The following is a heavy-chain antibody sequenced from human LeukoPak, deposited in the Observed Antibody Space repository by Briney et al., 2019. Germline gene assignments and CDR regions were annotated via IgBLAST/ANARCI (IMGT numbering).Heavy chain of an antibody. CDR2: ISGNGGDK. D-gene: IGHD3-16*02. CDR1: GFTFSTYS. J-gene: IGHJ4*02. CDR3: AKQAFGGVIVFDY. V-gene: IGHV3-23*01. Sequence: GGTLRLSCAASGFTFSTYSMSWVRQAPGKGLEWVSVISGNGGDKFYADSVKGRFTISRDNSKNTLYLQMNSLRAEDTAVYYCAKQAFGGVIVFDYWGQGTLVTVSS.